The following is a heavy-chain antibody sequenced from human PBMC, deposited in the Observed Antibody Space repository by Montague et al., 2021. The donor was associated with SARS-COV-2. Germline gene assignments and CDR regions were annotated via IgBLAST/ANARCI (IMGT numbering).Heavy chain of an antibody. D-gene: IGHD1-26*01. CDR3: AREGAAVGARRTFDI. V-gene: IGHV4-39*07. J-gene: IGHJ3*02. Sequence: SETQSLTCTISGGSISSRSYYWGWIRQPPGKGLEWIGGIYYSGNTYYNPSLKSRVTISVDPSKNQFSLKLTSVTAADTAVYFCAREGAAVGARRTFDIWGQGTMVTVSS. CDR2: IYYSGNT. CDR1: GGSISSRSYY.